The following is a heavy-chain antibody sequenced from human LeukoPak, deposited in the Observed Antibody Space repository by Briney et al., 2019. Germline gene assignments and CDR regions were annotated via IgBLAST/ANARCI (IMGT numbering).Heavy chain of an antibody. V-gene: IGHV3-30*18. CDR3: AKGGPLYYYFGMDV. Sequence: GSSLRLSCAASGFTFSDYGIHWVRQAPGKGLEWVAVISYDGSDERYADSVKGRFTTSRDNSKNTLFLQMNSLRNEDTAVYYCAKGGPLYYYFGMDVWGQGTTVTVSS. J-gene: IGHJ6*02. CDR2: ISYDGSDE. D-gene: IGHD3-10*01. CDR1: GFTFSDYG.